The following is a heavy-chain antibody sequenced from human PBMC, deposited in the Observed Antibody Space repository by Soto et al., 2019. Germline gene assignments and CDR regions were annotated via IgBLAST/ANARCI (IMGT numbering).Heavy chain of an antibody. V-gene: IGHV4-59*01. D-gene: IGHD4-17*01. J-gene: IGHJ4*02. CDR3: ARVYYGDYNPYYFDY. CDR1: GGSISSYY. Sequence: KPSETLSLTCTVSGGSISSYYWSWIRQPPGKGLEWIGYIYYSGSTNYNPSLKSRVTISVDTSKNQFSLKLSSVTAADTAVYYCARVYYGDYNPYYFDYWGQGTLVTVSS. CDR2: IYYSGST.